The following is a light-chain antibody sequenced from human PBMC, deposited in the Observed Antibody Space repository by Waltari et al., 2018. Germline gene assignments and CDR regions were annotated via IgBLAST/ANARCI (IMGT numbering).Light chain of an antibody. CDR3: QQSRQWPRRT. Sequence: ELVITQSPVTMSVSPGVGVTLSCTASESVGTDVAWYRHKPGQPPRLLIYFGSTRATGVPARISGSGSGTDFSLTISSLESEDFAFYYCQQSRQWPRRTFGQGTKLE. CDR1: ESVGTD. CDR2: FGS. V-gene: IGKV3D-15*01. J-gene: IGKJ2*01.